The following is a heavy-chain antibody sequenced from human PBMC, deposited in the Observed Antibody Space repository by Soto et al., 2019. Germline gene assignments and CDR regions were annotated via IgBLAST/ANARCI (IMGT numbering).Heavy chain of an antibody. CDR3: ARERGYSGYDRGPFDY. CDR2: IYYSGST. J-gene: IGHJ4*02. Sequence: PSETLSLTCTASGGSISSSYWSWIRQPPGKGLEWIGYIYYSGSTNYNPSLKSRVTISVDTSKNQFSLKLSSVTAADTAVYYCARERGYSGYDRGPFDYWGQGTLVTVS. D-gene: IGHD5-12*01. V-gene: IGHV4-59*01. CDR1: GGSISSSY.